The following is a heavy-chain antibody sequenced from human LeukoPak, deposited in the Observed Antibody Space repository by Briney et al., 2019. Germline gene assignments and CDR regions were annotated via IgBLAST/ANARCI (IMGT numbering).Heavy chain of an antibody. V-gene: IGHV3-23*01. Sequence: GGSLRLSCAASEFDFSSHAMTWVRQAPGKGLEWVSAISISGSKTYYADSVKGRFTISRDNSKNTLYLQMNSLRAEDTAVYYCATDRNEGKYYDYWGQGTLVTVSS. D-gene: IGHD2/OR15-2a*01. CDR2: ISISGSKT. CDR1: EFDFSSHA. J-gene: IGHJ4*02. CDR3: ATDRNEGKYYDY.